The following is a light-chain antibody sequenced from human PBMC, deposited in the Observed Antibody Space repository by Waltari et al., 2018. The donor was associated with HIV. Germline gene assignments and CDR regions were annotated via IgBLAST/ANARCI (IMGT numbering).Light chain of an antibody. V-gene: IGLV2-14*01. CDR3: SSYISSATPE. J-gene: IGLJ3*02. Sequence: QSALTQPASVSGSPGKSISTPCTGTSSDSGNYYVSWYQHPPRKAPKVIIYAVSNRPSGVSNRFSGSKSGNTASLTISGLLPEDEAYYFCSSYISSATPEFGGGTRLTVL. CDR1: SSDSGNYY. CDR2: AVS.